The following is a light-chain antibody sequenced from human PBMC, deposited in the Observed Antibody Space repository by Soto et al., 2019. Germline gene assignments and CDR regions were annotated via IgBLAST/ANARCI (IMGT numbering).Light chain of an antibody. V-gene: IGKV1-39*01. CDR2: AAS. Sequence: DIQMTQSPSSLSASVGDRVTITCRASQTIINYLNWYQQKPGRAPELLIYAASSLQSGVPSRFSGSGSGTDFTLTISSLQPEDVATYFCQQTYSLLLTFGGGTKVEIQ. CDR1: QTIINY. J-gene: IGKJ4*01. CDR3: QQTYSLLLT.